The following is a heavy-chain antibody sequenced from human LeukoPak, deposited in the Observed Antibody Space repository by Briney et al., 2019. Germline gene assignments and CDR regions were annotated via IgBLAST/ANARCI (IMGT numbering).Heavy chain of an antibody. J-gene: IGHJ4*02. Sequence: PSETLSLTCAVYGGSFSGYYWSWIRPPPGKGLEWIGEINHSGSTNYNPSLKSRVTISVDTSKNQFSLKLSSVTAADTAVYYCARARSGYSYGLDYWGQGTLVTVSS. V-gene: IGHV4-34*01. CDR1: GGSFSGYY. CDR2: INHSGST. CDR3: ARARSGYSYGLDY. D-gene: IGHD5-18*01.